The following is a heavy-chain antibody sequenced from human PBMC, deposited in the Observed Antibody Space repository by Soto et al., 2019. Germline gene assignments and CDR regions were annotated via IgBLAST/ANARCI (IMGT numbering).Heavy chain of an antibody. J-gene: IGHJ4*02. D-gene: IGHD3-16*01. Sequence: HPGGSLRLSCAASGFTFSSYGMHWVRQAPGKGLEWVSVIYDSGLTTYYADSVKGRFTISSDNSKNTLFLRMDSLRVEDTATYYCTKDPRGPDYWGRGTLVTVSS. CDR3: TKDPRGPDY. CDR2: IYDSGLTT. CDR1: GFTFSSYG. V-gene: IGHV3-23*01.